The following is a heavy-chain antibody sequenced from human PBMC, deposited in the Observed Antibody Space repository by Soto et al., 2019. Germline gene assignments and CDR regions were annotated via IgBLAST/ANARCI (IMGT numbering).Heavy chain of an antibody. Sequence: KVSCQASGFTFTSSAVQWVRQARGQRLDWIGWIVVGSGNTNYAQKFQERVTITRDMSTSTAYRELSSLRSEDTAVYYCAAEISIVGATAFDYWGQGTLVTVSS. CDR1: GFTFTSSA. J-gene: IGHJ4*02. V-gene: IGHV1-58*01. CDR3: AAEISIVGATAFDY. D-gene: IGHD1-26*01. CDR2: IVVGSGNT.